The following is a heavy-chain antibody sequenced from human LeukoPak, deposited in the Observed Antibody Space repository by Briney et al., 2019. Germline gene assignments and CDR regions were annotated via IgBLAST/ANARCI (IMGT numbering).Heavy chain of an antibody. CDR2: VYYSGNT. CDR1: GGSISTSSYY. CDR3: ARGAAGTGAADY. J-gene: IGHJ4*02. V-gene: IGHV4-61*05. Sequence: SETLSLTCTVSGGSISTSSYYWGWIRQPPGKGLEWIGCVYYSGNTNYNPSLKSRVTISVDTSKNQFSLRLSSVTAADTAVYFCARGAAGTGAADYWGQGTLVTVSS. D-gene: IGHD6-13*01.